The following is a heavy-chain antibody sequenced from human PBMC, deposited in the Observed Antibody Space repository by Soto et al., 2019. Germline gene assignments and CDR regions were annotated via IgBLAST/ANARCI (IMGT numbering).Heavy chain of an antibody. V-gene: IGHV3-23*01. CDR3: ASPGDVATAYYYDSNCIDV. J-gene: IGHJ6*01. CDR1: GFTFSGYA. Sequence: GGSLRLSCAASGFTFSGYAMSWVRQAPGKGLEWVSFVSSSGGTTYYADSVKGRFTISRDNAKNSLYLQMNSLRAEDTAVYYCASPGDVATAYYYDSNCIDVWEQRTMVTVST. CDR2: VSSSGGTT. D-gene: IGHD7-27*01.